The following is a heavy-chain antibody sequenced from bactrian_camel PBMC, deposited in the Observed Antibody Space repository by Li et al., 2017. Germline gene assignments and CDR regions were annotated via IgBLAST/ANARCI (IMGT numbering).Heavy chain of an antibody. D-gene: IGHD6*01. J-gene: IGHJ4*01. V-gene: IGHV3S53*01. CDR2: IDGDGRS. Sequence: HVQLVESGGGSVQAGGSLRLSCAASIETIRRPCMAWSRQAPGKEREVVASIDGDGRSTYAESVKGRFTISEDNVKKTLFLQMDSLKSEDTAMYYCAADGRNGGSWYHCRAITQFRYSGQGTQVTVS. CDR1: IETIRRPC.